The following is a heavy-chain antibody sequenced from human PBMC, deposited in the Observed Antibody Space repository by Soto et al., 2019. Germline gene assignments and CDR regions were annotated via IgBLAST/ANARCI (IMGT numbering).Heavy chain of an antibody. Sequence: SQTLSLTCAISGDSVSSNSAAWNWIRQSPSRGLEWLGRTYYRSKWYNDYAVSVKSRITINPDTSKNQFSLQLNSVTPEDTTVNSCERENVIGYCSGGSCDVFDIWGQGTRVPVSS. CDR1: GDSVSSNSAA. CDR3: ERENVIGYCSGGSCDVFDI. J-gene: IGHJ3*02. V-gene: IGHV6-1*01. D-gene: IGHD2-15*01. CDR2: TYYRSKWYN.